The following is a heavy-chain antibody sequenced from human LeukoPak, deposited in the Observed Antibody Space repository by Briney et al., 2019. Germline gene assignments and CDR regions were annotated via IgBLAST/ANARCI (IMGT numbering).Heavy chain of an antibody. V-gene: IGHV3-23*01. Sequence: GGSLRLSCAASGFTFSSYGMSWVRQAPGKGLEWVSAISGSGGSTYYADSVKGRFTISRDNSKNTLYLQMNSLRAEDTAVYYCAKDDRIQTRRYSYNYWGQGTLVTVSS. CDR1: GFTFSSYG. J-gene: IGHJ4*02. D-gene: IGHD5-18*01. CDR2: ISGSGGST. CDR3: AKDDRIQTRRYSYNY.